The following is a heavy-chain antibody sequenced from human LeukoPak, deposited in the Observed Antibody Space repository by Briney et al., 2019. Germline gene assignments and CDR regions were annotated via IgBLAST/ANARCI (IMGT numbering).Heavy chain of an antibody. J-gene: IGHJ4*02. CDR2: IWSDGSHK. CDR3: ARASGSFDY. CDR1: GFTFSDYG. Sequence: GGSLRLSCAASGFTFSDYGIHWVRQAPGKGLEWVAVIWSDGSHKYYADSVQGRLTISRENTKNTLYLQMNSLRVEDTAVYYCARASGSFDYWGQGTLVTVSS. D-gene: IGHD3-10*01. V-gene: IGHV3-33*01.